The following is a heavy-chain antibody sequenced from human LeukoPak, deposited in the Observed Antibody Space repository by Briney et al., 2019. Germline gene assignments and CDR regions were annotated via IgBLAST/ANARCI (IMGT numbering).Heavy chain of an antibody. CDR2: ISSSSSYI. CDR3: ASPADSTGYSTDY. CDR1: GFTFSRYT. J-gene: IGHJ4*02. V-gene: IGHV3-21*01. D-gene: IGHD3-22*01. Sequence: GGSLRLSCAASGFTFSRYTMNWVGQAPGKGLQWVSSISSSSSYIFYADSPKGRFTISRDNAKNSLYLQMNSLRAEDTAVYYCASPADSTGYSTDYWGQGTLVTVSS.